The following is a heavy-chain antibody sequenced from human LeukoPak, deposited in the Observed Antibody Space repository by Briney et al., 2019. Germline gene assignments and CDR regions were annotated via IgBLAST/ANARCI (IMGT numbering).Heavy chain of an antibody. CDR1: GFIFSDYS. V-gene: IGHV3-21*06. Sequence: GGSLRLSCVASGFIFSDYSMDWVRQAPGKGLEWVSSISSSSAYIFYSDSVKGRFTISRDNAQSSLYLQMNSLRAEDTAVYYCARDRHVSNYYYYMDVWGKGTTVTISS. CDR3: ARDRHVSNYYYYMDV. CDR2: ISSSSAYI. J-gene: IGHJ6*03.